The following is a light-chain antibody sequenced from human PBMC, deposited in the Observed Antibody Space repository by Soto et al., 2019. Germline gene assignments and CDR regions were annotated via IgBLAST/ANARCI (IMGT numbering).Light chain of an antibody. CDR1: QSIRNY. Sequence: DIQMTQSPSSLSASVGDRVTITCRASQSIRNYVNWYQQKPGKTPKFLIYVTSTLQSGVPSRFSGSGSGTDITLTISSLQPEDFPTYYCQQSYSTPSTSGQWTKLEIK. CDR2: VTS. CDR3: QQSYSTPST. J-gene: IGKJ2*01. V-gene: IGKV1-39*01.